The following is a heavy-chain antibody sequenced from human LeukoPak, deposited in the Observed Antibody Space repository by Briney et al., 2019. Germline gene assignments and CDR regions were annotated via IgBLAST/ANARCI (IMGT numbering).Heavy chain of an antibody. CDR1: GGSISSYY. Sequence: SETLSLTCTVSGGSISSYYWSWIRQPPGKGLEWIGYIYYSGSTNYNPSLKSRVTISVDTSKNQFSLKLSSVTAADTAVYYCARVLVAARPFDYWGQGTLVTVSS. V-gene: IGHV4-59*12. D-gene: IGHD2-15*01. CDR3: ARVLVAARPFDY. J-gene: IGHJ4*02. CDR2: IYYSGST.